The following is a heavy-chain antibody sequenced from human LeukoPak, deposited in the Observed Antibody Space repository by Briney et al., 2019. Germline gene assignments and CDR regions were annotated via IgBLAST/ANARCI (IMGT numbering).Heavy chain of an antibody. Sequence: SGGSLRLSCAASGFTFSDYYMSWIRQAPGKGLEWVSLISWDGGSTYYADSVKGRFTISRDNSKNSLYLQMNSLRAEDTALYYCAKGSDTAMAYYYYMDVWGKGTTVTVSS. CDR1: GFTFSDYY. CDR3: AKGSDTAMAYYYYMDV. V-gene: IGHV3-43D*03. D-gene: IGHD5-18*01. J-gene: IGHJ6*03. CDR2: ISWDGGST.